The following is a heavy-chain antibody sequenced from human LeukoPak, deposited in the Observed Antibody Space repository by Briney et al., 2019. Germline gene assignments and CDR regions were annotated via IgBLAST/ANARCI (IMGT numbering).Heavy chain of an antibody. CDR1: GFTFSSYA. CDR2: ISGSGRTT. CDR3: TTRGTTLTPNFDY. J-gene: IGHJ4*02. D-gene: IGHD4-11*01. Sequence: SGGSLRLSCAASGFTFSSYAMSWVRQAPGKGLEWVSGISGSGRTTYYADSVKGRFTISRDNSKNTLYLQMNSLRAEDTAVYYCTTRGTTLTPNFDYWGQGTLVTVSS. V-gene: IGHV3-23*01.